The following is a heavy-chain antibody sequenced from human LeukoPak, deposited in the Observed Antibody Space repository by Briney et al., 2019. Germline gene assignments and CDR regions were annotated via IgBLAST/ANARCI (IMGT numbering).Heavy chain of an antibody. CDR2: IYYSGST. J-gene: IGHJ4*02. D-gene: IGHD4-17*01. CDR1: GGSISSYY. Sequence: PSETLSLTCTVSGGSISSYYWSWIRQPPGKGLEWIGYIYYSGSTNYNPSLKSRVTISVDTSKNQFSLKLSSVTAADTAVYYCARPNDYGGYEHWGQGTLVTVSS. CDR3: ARPNDYGGYEH. V-gene: IGHV4-59*08.